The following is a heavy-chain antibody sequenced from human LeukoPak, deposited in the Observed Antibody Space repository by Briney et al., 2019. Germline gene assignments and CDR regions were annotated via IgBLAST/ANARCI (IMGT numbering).Heavy chain of an antibody. CDR3: ARGKTYDFWSGSFDY. CDR2: IIPIFGTA. CDR1: GGTFSSYA. J-gene: IGHJ4*02. V-gene: IGHV1-69*05. D-gene: IGHD3-3*01. Sequence: XVKVSCKASGGTFSSYAISWVRQAPGQGLEWMGRIIPIFGTANYAQKFQGRVTITTDESTSTAYMELSSLRSEDTAVYYCARGKTYDFWSGSFDYWGQGTLVTVSS.